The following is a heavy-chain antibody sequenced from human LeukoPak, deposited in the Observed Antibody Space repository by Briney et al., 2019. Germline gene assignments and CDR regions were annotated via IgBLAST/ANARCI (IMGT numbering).Heavy chain of an antibody. D-gene: IGHD3-22*01. Sequence: GGTLRLSCEASGFTFSSFAMSWVRQAPGKGLEWVSAISGSGGSTYYADSVKGRFTISRDNSKNTLYLQMNSLRAEDTAVYYCAKGSVTMIVVVHFDYWGQGTLVTVSS. J-gene: IGHJ4*02. V-gene: IGHV3-23*01. CDR2: ISGSGGST. CDR3: AKGSVTMIVVVHFDY. CDR1: GFTFSSFA.